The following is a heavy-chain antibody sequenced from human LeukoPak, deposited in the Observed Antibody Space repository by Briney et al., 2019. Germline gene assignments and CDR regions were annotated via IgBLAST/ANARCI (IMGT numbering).Heavy chain of an antibody. CDR2: INPNSGGT. D-gene: IGHD2-2*01. CDR3: ARDAVGLPATNNWFDP. Sequence: ASVKVSCKASGYTFTGYYMHWVRQAPGQGLEWMGWINPNSGGTNYAQKFQGRVTMTRDTSISTAYMELSRLRSDDTAVYYCARDAVGLPATNNWFDPWGQGTLVTVSS. J-gene: IGHJ5*02. V-gene: IGHV1-2*02. CDR1: GYTFTGYY.